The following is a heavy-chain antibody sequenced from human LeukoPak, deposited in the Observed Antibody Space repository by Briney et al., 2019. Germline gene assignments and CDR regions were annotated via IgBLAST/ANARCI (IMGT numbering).Heavy chain of an antibody. Sequence: GASVKVSCKASVGTFSSYAISWVRQAPGQGLEWMGRIIPILGIANYAQKFQCRVTVTADKSTSTAYMELSSLRSEDTAVYYCARSLGATIVGSYYYYGMDVWGQGTTVTVSS. CDR1: VGTFSSYA. CDR2: IIPILGIA. V-gene: IGHV1-69*04. D-gene: IGHD1-26*01. J-gene: IGHJ6*02. CDR3: ARSLGATIVGSYYYYGMDV.